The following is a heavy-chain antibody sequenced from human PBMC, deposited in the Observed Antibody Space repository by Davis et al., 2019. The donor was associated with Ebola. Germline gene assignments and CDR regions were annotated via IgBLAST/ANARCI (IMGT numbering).Heavy chain of an antibody. D-gene: IGHD4-17*01. V-gene: IGHV3-21*01. CDR3: ARDPYGDYWLVY. CDR2: ISNSGAHR. J-gene: IGHJ4*02. CDR1: GFTFDTYD. Sequence: GGSLRLSCAASGFTFDTYDMNWVRQAPGKGLEWVASISNSGAHRNYADSLQGRFTVARDNANNELYLQMNSLRAEDTAVYYCARDPYGDYWLVYWGQGTLVTVSS.